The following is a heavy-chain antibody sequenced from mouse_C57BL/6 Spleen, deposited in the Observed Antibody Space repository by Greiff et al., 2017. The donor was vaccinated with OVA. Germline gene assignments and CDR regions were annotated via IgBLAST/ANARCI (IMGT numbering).Heavy chain of an antibody. D-gene: IGHD2-1*01. Sequence: QVQLMQPGAELVLPGASLKLSCKASGYTFTSYWMHWVKQRPGQGLEWIGAIDPFDCITNYHQKFKGKSPMSVDKSTSTAYMQISSLTSEDSAVYYCASGEDGNYYYVDDWGQGTTLTVSS. CDR1: GYTFTSYW. CDR2: IDPFDCIT. J-gene: IGHJ2*01. CDR3: ASGEDGNYYYVDD. V-gene: IGHV1-69*01.